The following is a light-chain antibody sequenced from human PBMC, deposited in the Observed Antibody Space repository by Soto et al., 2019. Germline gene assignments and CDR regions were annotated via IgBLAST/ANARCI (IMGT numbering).Light chain of an antibody. CDR1: QGISSY. CDR2: GAS. CDR3: QHLNTYPRT. Sequence: DIQLTQSPSFLSASVGDRVTITCRASQGISSYLAWYQQPPGKAPKLLIYGASTLRRGVSSRFSGSGSGTEFTLTISSLQPEDFAPYCCQHLNTYPRTFGQGTKLEVK. V-gene: IGKV1-9*01. J-gene: IGKJ2*01.